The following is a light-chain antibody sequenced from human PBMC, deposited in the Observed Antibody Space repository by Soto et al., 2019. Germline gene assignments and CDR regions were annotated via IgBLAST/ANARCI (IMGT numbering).Light chain of an antibody. CDR3: CSCTGIDV. Sequence: QSVLTQPASVSGSPGQSITISCTGTSSDVGRYNLVSWYQQHPGKAPKLMIYEVTKRPSGVSNRFSGSKSGRTASLTISGLQAEDEGDYYCCSCTGIDVFGTGTKVTVL. CDR2: EVT. J-gene: IGLJ1*01. V-gene: IGLV2-23*02. CDR1: SSDVGRYNL.